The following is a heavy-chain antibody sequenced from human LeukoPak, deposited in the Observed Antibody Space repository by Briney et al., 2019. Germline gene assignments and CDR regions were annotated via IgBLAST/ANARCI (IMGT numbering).Heavy chain of an antibody. D-gene: IGHD5/OR15-5a*01. J-gene: IGHJ1*01. CDR3: ARDSVQAEYFQH. CDR2: ISYDGSNK. Sequence: GGSLRLSCAASGFTFSSYAMHWIRQAPGKGLEWVALISYDGSNKYYADSVKGRFTISRDNSKNTLYLQMNSLRAEDTAVYYCARDSVQAEYFQHWGQGTLVTVSS. CDR1: GFTFSSYA. V-gene: IGHV3-30*04.